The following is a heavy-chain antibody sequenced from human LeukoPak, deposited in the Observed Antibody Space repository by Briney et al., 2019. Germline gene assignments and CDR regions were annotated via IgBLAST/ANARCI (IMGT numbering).Heavy chain of an antibody. D-gene: IGHD3-10*01. J-gene: IGHJ6*02. CDR1: GYTFTGYY. CDR2: INPNSGGT. V-gene: IGHV1-2*02. Sequence: ASVKVSCKASGYTFTGYYMHWVRQAPGQGLEWMGWINPNSGGTNYAQKFQGRVTMTRDTSISTAYMELSRLRSDDTAVYYCARGDYDGSGSYFGYYYYYGMDVWGQGTTVTVSS. CDR3: ARGDYDGSGSYFGYYYYYGMDV.